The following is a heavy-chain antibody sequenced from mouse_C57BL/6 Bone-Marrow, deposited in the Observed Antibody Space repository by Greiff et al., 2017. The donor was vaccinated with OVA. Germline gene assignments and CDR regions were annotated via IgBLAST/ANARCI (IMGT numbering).Heavy chain of an antibody. D-gene: IGHD2-4*01. J-gene: IGHJ4*01. V-gene: IGHV7-1*01. Sequence: EVKLMESGGGLVQSGRSLRLSCATSGFTFSDFYMEWVRQAPGKGLEWIAASRNKANDYTTEYSASVKGRFIVSRDTSQSILYLQMNALRAEDTAIYSGASVYDYGGYYAMDYWGQGTSVTVSS. CDR3: ASVYDYGGYYAMDY. CDR1: GFTFSDFY. CDR2: SRNKANDYTT.